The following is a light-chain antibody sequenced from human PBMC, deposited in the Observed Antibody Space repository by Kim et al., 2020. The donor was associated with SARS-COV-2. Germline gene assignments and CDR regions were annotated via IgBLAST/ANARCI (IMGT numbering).Light chain of an antibody. CDR1: PGISTF. CDR2: SAS. Sequence: AIQMTQSPSSFSASTVDRVTITCRASPGISTFLAWYQQKPGKAPELLIYSASALQGGVPSRFSASGSGTDFTLIISSLQSEDFATYYCPQYYSYPYTFGQGTKLEI. CDR3: PQYYSYPYT. J-gene: IGKJ2*01. V-gene: IGKV1-8*01.